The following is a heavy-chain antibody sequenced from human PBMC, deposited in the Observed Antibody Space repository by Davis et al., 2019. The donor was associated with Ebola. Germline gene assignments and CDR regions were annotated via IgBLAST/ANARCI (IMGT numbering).Heavy chain of an antibody. J-gene: IGHJ5*02. Sequence: MPGGSLRLSCTVSGGSISSYYWSWIRQPPGKGLEWIGYIYYSGSTNYNPSLKSRVTISVDTSKNQFSLNLRSVTAADTAVYYCARSYGDYGAGGWFDPWGRGTLVTVSS. CDR2: IYYSGST. V-gene: IGHV4-59*08. CDR3: ARSYGDYGAGGWFDP. D-gene: IGHD4-17*01. CDR1: GGSISSYY.